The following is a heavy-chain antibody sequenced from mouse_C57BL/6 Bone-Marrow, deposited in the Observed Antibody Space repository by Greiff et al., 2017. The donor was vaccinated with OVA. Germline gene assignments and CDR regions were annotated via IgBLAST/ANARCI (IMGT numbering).Heavy chain of an antibody. V-gene: IGHV1-64*01. CDR3: ASGAPIYDGTSYWYFDV. J-gene: IGHJ1*03. CDR1: GYTFTSYW. CDR2: IHPNSGST. D-gene: IGHD2-1*01. Sequence: QVQLQQPGAELVKPGASVKLSCKASGYTFTSYWMHWVKQRPGQGLEWIGMIHPNSGSTNYNEKFKSKATLTVDKSSSTAYMQLSSLTSEDSAVNYCASGAPIYDGTSYWYFDVWGTGTTVTVSS.